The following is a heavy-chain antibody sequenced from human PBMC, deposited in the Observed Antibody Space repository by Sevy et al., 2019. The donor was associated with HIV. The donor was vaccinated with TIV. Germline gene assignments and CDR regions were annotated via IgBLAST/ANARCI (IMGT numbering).Heavy chain of an antibody. CDR2: IDRSGST. V-gene: IGHV4-34*01. Sequence: SETLSLSCTVSGWSPSGYFWAWIRQTPGKGLEWIGEIDRSGSTNYNPSLMGRVTMSVDTSKNQFSLKLASLTAADTATYYCARGDLVAVEPPPYSVRAFGVWGQGTTVTVSS. CDR3: ARGDLVAVEPPPYSVRAFGV. CDR1: GWSPSGYF. J-gene: IGHJ3*01. D-gene: IGHD2-21*01.